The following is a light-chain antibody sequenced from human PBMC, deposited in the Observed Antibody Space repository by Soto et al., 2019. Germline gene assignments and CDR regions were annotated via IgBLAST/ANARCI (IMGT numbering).Light chain of an antibody. V-gene: IGLV2-14*01. J-gene: IGLJ3*02. CDR3: SSYTSSSTLE. CDR1: SSDVGGYNY. CDR2: DVS. Sequence: QSALTQPASVSGSPGQSITISCTGTSSDVGGYNYVSWYQQHPGKDPKLMIYDVSNRPSGVSNRFSGSKSGNTASLTISWLQAEDEADYYCSSYTSSSTLEFGGGTKVTVL.